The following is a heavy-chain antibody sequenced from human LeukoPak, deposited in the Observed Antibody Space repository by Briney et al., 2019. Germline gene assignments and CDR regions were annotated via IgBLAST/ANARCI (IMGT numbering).Heavy chain of an antibody. CDR2: IKSKTDGGTT. D-gene: IGHD3-3*01. Sequence: GGSLRLSCAASGFTFTNAWMNWVRQAPGKGLEWVGRIKSKTDGGTTDYAAPVKGRFTISRDDSKNTLYLQMNSLKTEDTAVYYCTTGTYYDFWSGYWDLDYWGQGTLVTVSS. CDR3: TTGTYYDFWSGYWDLDY. CDR1: GFTFTNAW. V-gene: IGHV3-15*01. J-gene: IGHJ4*02.